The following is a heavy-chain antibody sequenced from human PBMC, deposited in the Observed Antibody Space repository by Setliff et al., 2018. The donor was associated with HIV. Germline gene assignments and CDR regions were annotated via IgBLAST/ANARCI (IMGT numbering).Heavy chain of an antibody. D-gene: IGHD5-12*01. CDR1: GASISSYY. J-gene: IGHJ4*02. Sequence: SETLSLTCSVSGASISSYYWSWIRQPPGKGLEWIGYISPTGNPNYNPSLKSRVTISTDTSKNQFSLNVRSVTAADTAVYFCAKSSPSIGYMSDHWGQGTLVTVSS. CDR2: ISPTGNP. CDR3: AKSSPSIGYMSDH. V-gene: IGHV4-59*03.